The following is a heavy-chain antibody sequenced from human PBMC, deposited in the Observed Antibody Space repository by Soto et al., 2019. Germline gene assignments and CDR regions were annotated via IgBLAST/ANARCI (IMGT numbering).Heavy chain of an antibody. Sequence: EVQLVESGGGLVQPGESLRLSCVASGIPVSSNYMTWVRQAPGKGLEWVSVLHSGGDTYYANSVKGRFTISRHDSTNTVFLQMNSLTAEDTAVYYCARDGPYYYASRMDVWGQGTTVTVSS. D-gene: IGHD3-10*01. CDR1: GIPVSSNY. CDR3: ARDGPYYYASRMDV. J-gene: IGHJ6*02. CDR2: LHSGGDT. V-gene: IGHV3-53*04.